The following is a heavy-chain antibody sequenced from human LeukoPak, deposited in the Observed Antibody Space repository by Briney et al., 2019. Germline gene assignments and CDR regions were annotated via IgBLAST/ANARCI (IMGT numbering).Heavy chain of an antibody. CDR3: ARDQELYSSGYPFFDY. V-gene: IGHV3-74*01. CDR2: INSDGSST. J-gene: IGHJ4*02. D-gene: IGHD6-19*01. Sequence: GGSLRLSCAASGFTFSSYWMHWVRQAPGKGLVWVSRINSDGSSTSYADSVKGRFTISRDNAKNTLYLQTNSLRAEDTAVYYCARDQELYSSGYPFFDYWGQGTLVTVSS. CDR1: GFTFSSYW.